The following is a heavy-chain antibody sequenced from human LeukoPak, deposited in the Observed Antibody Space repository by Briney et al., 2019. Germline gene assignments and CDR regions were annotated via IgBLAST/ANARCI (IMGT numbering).Heavy chain of an antibody. D-gene: IGHD6-13*01. CDR3: ARTQQQLADNDAFDI. J-gene: IGHJ3*02. CDR1: GGSLSGYY. CDR2: INHSGST. Sequence: SETLSLTCAVYGGSLSGYYWSWIRQPPGKGLEWIGAINHSGSTNYNPSLKSRVTISVDTSKNQFSLKLSSVTAADTAVYYCARTQQQLADNDAFDIWGQGTMVTVSS. V-gene: IGHV4-34*01.